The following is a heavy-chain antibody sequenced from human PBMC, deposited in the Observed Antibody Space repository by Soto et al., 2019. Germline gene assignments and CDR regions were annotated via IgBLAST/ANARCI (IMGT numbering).Heavy chain of an antibody. V-gene: IGHV1-18*01. D-gene: IGHD6-19*01. CDR3: AREAVSGRTGFDY. J-gene: IGHJ4*02. Sequence: QVQLVQSGAEVKKPGASVKVSCKASGYTFTSYGISWVRQAPGQGLEWMGWVNAYNGNTNHAQKFQGRVTMTPDTSTSTAYMELRSLRSDATAVYYCAREAVSGRTGFDYWGQGTLVTVSS. CDR1: GYTFTSYG. CDR2: VNAYNGNT.